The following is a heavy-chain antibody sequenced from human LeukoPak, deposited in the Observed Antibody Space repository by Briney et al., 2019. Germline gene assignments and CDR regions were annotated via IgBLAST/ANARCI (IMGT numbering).Heavy chain of an antibody. V-gene: IGHV3-23*01. D-gene: IGHD1-26*01. CDR1: GFTFSSYA. Sequence: GGSLRLSCAASGFTFSSYAMSWVRQAPGKGLEWVSSISGSGGRTHYADSVRGRFTISRDNSKNTLYLQMDSLRAEDTAVYYCAREGGEWELLRTFDYWGQGTLVTVSS. CDR2: ISGSGGRT. J-gene: IGHJ4*02. CDR3: AREGGEWELLRTFDY.